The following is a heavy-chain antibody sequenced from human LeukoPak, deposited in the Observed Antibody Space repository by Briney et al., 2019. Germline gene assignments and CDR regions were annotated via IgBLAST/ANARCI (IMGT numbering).Heavy chain of an antibody. CDR3: AKGHCSGGSCYFGAFDI. CDR1: GFTFDDYA. CDR2: ISWNSGSI. J-gene: IGHJ3*02. D-gene: IGHD2-15*01. Sequence: GGSLRLSCAASGFTFDDYAMHWVRQAPGKGLEWVSGISWNSGSIGYADSVKGRFTISRDNAKNSLYLQMNSLRAEDTALYYCAKGHCSGGSCYFGAFDIWGQGTMVTVSS. V-gene: IGHV3-9*01.